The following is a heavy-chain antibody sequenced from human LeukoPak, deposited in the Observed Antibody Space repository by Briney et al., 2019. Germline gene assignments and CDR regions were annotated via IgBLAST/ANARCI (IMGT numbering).Heavy chain of an antibody. J-gene: IGHJ4*02. CDR2: ISGNGANT. D-gene: IGHD2-21*02. V-gene: IGHV3-23*01. CDR1: GLTFSSYA. Sequence: GGSLRLSCAASGLTFSSYAMSWVRQAPGQGLEWVSGISGNGANTYYADSVKGRFTISRDNSKSTVSLQMNSLRAEDTAVYYCAKRCTANTGPFDHWGQGTLVTVSS. CDR3: AKRCTANTGPFDH.